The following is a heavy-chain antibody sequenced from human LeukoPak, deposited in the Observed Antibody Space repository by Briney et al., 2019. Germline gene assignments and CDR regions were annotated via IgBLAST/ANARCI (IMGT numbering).Heavy chain of an antibody. J-gene: IGHJ5*02. CDR2: ISSSSSYI. CDR1: GFTFSSYS. V-gene: IGHV3-21*01. D-gene: IGHD6-19*01. CDR3: ARVGIAVADLNWFDP. Sequence: PVGSLRLSCAASGFTFSSYSMNWVRQAPGKGLEWVSSISSSSSYIYYADSVKGRFTISRDNAKNSLYLQMNSLRAEDTAVYYCARVGIAVADLNWFDPWGQGTLVTVSS.